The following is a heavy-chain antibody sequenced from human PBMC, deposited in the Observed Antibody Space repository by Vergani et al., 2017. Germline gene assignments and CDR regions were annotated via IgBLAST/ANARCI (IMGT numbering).Heavy chain of an antibody. CDR1: GGSFSGYY. J-gene: IGHJ6*03. D-gene: IGHD2-2*01. CDR3: ARGXSRYCSSTSCRFYYYYYYMDV. CDR2: INHSGST. V-gene: IGHV4-34*01. Sequence: QVQLQQWGAGLLKPSETLSLTCAVYGGSFSGYYWSWIRQPPGKGLEWIGEINHSGSTNYNPSLKSRVTISVDTSKNQFSLKLSSVTAADTAVYYCARGXSRYCSSTSCRFYYYYYYMDVLGKGTTVTVSS.